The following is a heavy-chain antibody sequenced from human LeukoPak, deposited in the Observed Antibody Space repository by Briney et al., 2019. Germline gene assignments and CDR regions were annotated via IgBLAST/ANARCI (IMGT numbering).Heavy chain of an antibody. CDR1: GYTFTNYG. CDR3: AVRNRSSWSPFDF. D-gene: IGHD6-13*01. J-gene: IGHJ4*02. Sequence: GASVTVSCKASGYTFTNYGISWVRQAPGQGLEWMGWISAYNGGTNYAQKLQGRVTVTTDTSTSTAYMELRSLRSDDTAVYYCAVRNRSSWSPFDFWGQGTLVTVSS. V-gene: IGHV1-18*01. CDR2: ISAYNGGT.